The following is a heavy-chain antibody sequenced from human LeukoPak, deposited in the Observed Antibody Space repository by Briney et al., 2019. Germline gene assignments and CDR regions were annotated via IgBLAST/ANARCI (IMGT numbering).Heavy chain of an antibody. CDR2: IYWDDDK. J-gene: IGHJ5*02. D-gene: IGHD6-6*01. CDR1: GFSLSTSGLG. Sequence: SGPTLVKPTQTLTLTCTFSGFSLSTSGLGVGWIRQPPGKALEWLALIYWDDDKRYSPSLKSRLTITKDTSKNRVVLTMTKMDPVDTATYYCAHYIAARNWFDPWGQGTLVTVSS. V-gene: IGHV2-5*02. CDR3: AHYIAARNWFDP.